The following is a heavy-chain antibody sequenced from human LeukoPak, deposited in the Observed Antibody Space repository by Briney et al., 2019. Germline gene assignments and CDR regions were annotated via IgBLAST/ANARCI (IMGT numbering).Heavy chain of an antibody. Sequence: SETLSLTCNVSGGSISNGDHYWSWIRQPPGKGLEWIGYIYYSGSTYYCPSLRSRVTISIDTSKNQFSLRLRSVTAADTAVYYCARDRWFPSPLGMDVWGQGTTVTVSS. J-gene: IGHJ6*01. D-gene: IGHD3-10*01. CDR1: GGSISNGDHY. CDR2: IYYSGST. CDR3: ARDRWFPSPLGMDV. V-gene: IGHV4-30-4*01.